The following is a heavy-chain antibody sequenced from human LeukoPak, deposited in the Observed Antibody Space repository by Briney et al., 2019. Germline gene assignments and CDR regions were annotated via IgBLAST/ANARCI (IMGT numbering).Heavy chain of an antibody. CDR1: GYTFTSYS. Sequence: ASVKVTCKASGYTFTSYSMHWVRQAPGQGLEWMGIIKSSGGSTIYAQKFRGRVTVTRDTSTSTVYMELSSLRSEDSAIYYCARDLRGGSPGDYFDFWGQGTLVTVSS. V-gene: IGHV1-46*01. D-gene: IGHD1-14*01. CDR3: ARDLRGGSPGDYFDF. J-gene: IGHJ4*02. CDR2: IKSSGGST.